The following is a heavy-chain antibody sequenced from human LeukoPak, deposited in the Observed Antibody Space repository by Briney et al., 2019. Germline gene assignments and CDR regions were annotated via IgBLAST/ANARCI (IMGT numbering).Heavy chain of an antibody. J-gene: IGHJ6*02. V-gene: IGHV4-39*01. CDR2: IYYSGST. Sequence: PSETLSLTCTVSGGSISSSSYYWGWFRQPPGKGLEWIGSIYYSGSTYYNPSLKSRLTISVDTSKNPFSLKLSSVTAADTDVYYCARRPRITEGGYYYYGMDVWGQGTTVTVSS. D-gene: IGHD3-16*01. CDR1: GGSISSSSYY. CDR3: ARRPRITEGGYYYYGMDV.